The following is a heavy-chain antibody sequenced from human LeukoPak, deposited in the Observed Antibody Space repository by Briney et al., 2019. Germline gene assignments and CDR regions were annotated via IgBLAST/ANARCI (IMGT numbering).Heavy chain of an antibody. D-gene: IGHD3-22*01. Sequence: GASVKVSCKASGYTFTGYYMHWVRQAPGQGLEWMGWINPNSGGTNYAQKFQGRVTMTRDTSISTAYMELSRLRSDDTAVYYCARERFYYDSSGYSGNDAFDIWGQGTMVTVSS. CDR2: INPNSGGT. CDR1: GYTFTGYY. J-gene: IGHJ3*02. CDR3: ARERFYYDSSGYSGNDAFDI. V-gene: IGHV1-2*02.